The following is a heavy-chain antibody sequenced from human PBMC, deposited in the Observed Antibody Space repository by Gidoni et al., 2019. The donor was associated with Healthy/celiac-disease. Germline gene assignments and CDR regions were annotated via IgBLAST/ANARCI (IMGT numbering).Heavy chain of an antibody. CDR3: ARGYSSGWSPVDY. V-gene: IGHV3-48*01. CDR1: GFPFSSYS. CDR2: ISSSSSTI. D-gene: IGHD6-19*01. J-gene: IGHJ4*02. Sequence: EVQLVESGGGLVQPGGSLRLSCAASGFPFSSYSMNWVRQAPGQGLEWVSYISSSSSTIYYADSVKGRFTISRDNAKNSLYLQMNSLRAEDTAVYYCARGYSSGWSPVDYWGQGTLVTVSS.